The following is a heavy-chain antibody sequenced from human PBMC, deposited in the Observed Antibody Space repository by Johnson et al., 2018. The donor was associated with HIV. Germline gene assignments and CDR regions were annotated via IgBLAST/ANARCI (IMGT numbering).Heavy chain of an antibody. CDR1: GFTVSSNY. J-gene: IGHJ3*02. CDR3: AREARRYHYDSSNDAFDI. Sequence: QVQLVESGGGVVQPGRSLRLSCAASGFTVSSNYMSWVRQAPGKGLEWVSYSSSSGSTIYYADSVQGRFTISRDNAKNSLYLQMNSLRAEDTAVYYCAREARRYHYDSSNDAFDIWGQGTMVTVSS. D-gene: IGHD3-22*01. CDR2: SSSSGSTI. V-gene: IGHV3-11*04.